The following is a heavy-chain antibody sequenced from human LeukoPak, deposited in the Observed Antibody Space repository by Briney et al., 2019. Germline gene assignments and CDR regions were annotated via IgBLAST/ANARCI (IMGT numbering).Heavy chain of an antibody. CDR2: IYYSGST. J-gene: IGHJ4*02. CDR1: GGSISSYY. CDR3: AVYSSWYLSSGGLDY. V-gene: IGHV4-59*01. D-gene: IGHD6-13*01. Sequence: PSETLSLTCTVSGGSISSYYWSWIRQPPGKGLEWIGYIYYSGSTNYNPSLKSRVTISLDTSKNQFSLKLSSVTAADTAVYYCAVYSSWYLSSGGLDYWGQGTLVTVSS.